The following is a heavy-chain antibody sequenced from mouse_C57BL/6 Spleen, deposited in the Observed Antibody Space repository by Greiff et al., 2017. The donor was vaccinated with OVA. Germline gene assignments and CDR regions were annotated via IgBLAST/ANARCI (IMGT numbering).Heavy chain of an antibody. V-gene: IGHV1-15*01. CDR1: GYTFTDYE. CDR2: IDPETGGT. CDR3: TRGGGAY. Sequence: QVQLQQSGAELVRPGASVTLSCKASGYTFTDYEMHWVKQTPVHGLEWIGAIDPETGGTAYNQKFKGKAILTADKSSRTAYMELRSLTSEDSAVYYCTRGGGAYWGQGTLVTVSA. J-gene: IGHJ3*01.